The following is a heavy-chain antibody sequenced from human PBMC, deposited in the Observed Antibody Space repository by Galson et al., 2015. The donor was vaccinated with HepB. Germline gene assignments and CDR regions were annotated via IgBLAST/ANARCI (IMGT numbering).Heavy chain of an antibody. CDR3: ARGHLNRGYAYPLRY. D-gene: IGHD5-12*01. Sequence: SVKVSCKASGYTFTGYYMHWVRQAPGQGLEWMGWINPNSGGTNYAQKFQGRVTMTRNTSISTAYMELSSLRSEDTAVYYCARGHLNRGYAYPLRYWGQGTLVTVSS. CDR2: INPNSGGT. J-gene: IGHJ4*02. V-gene: IGHV1-2*02. CDR1: GYTFTGYY.